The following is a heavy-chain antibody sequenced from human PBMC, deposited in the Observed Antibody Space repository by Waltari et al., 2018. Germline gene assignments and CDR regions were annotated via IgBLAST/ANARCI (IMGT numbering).Heavy chain of an antibody. D-gene: IGHD1-26*01. V-gene: IGHV4-34*02. CDR3: ARGTRERLLDI. J-gene: IGHJ4*02. CDR1: GGPFSGSY. CDR2: TTQSGST. Sequence: QVQLQEWGAGLLKPSETLSLTCTVYGGPFSGSYWSWIRQPPGKGLEWIGETTQSGSTYYNPSLESRVTISVDTSDNRFSLRLTSVTAMDTSIYYCARGTRERLLDIWGPGTPVTVSS.